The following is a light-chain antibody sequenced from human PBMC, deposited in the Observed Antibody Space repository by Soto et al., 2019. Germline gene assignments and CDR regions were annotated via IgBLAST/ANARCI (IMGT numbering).Light chain of an antibody. CDR2: DVN. Sequence: VLTQPASVSGSPGQSITISCTGTSSDVGGYNYVSWYQHHPGKAPKLIIYDVNNRPSGVSIRFSGSKSDNTASLTISGLQPEDEADYHCSSYTTSNTRQIVFGTGTKVTVL. V-gene: IGLV2-14*03. J-gene: IGLJ1*01. CDR1: SSDVGGYNY. CDR3: SSYTTSNTRQIV.